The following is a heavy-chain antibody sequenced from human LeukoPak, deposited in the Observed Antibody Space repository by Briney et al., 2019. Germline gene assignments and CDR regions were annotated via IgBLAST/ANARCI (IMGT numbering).Heavy chain of an antibody. CDR1: GASISRYY. Sequence: SETLSLTCTVSGASISRYYWSWIRQPAGKGLEWIGRMYTSGSTNYNPSLKSRVTISVDTSKNQFSLKLSSVTAADTAVYYCARGISSSFGYYYYYYMDVWGKGTTVTVSS. D-gene: IGHD6-6*01. V-gene: IGHV4-4*07. CDR3: ARGISSSFGYYYYYYMDV. CDR2: MYTSGST. J-gene: IGHJ6*03.